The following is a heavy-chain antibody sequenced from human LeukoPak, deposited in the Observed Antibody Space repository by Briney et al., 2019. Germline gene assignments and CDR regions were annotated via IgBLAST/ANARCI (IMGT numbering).Heavy chain of an antibody. CDR3: ATIPRYCSGGSCYDY. V-gene: IGHV4-39*01. CDR1: GGSISSSSYY. Sequence: PSETLSLTCTVSGGSISSSSYYWGWIRQPPGKGLEWIESIYCSGSTYYNPSIKSRVTISVDTSKHQFSLNLSSVTAADTAVYYCATIPRYCSGGSCYDYWGQGTLVTVSS. D-gene: IGHD2-15*01. CDR2: IYCSGST. J-gene: IGHJ4*02.